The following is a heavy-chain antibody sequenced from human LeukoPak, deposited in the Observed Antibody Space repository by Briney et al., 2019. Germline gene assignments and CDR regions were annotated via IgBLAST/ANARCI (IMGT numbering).Heavy chain of an antibody. D-gene: IGHD6-19*01. J-gene: IGHJ4*02. CDR1: GFTFDDYT. CDR3: AKDESSGWYAFDY. CDR2: ISWDGRTT. V-gene: IGHV3-43*01. Sequence: GGSLRLSCAASGFTFDDYTMHWVRQVPGKGLEWVSLISWDGRTTHYADSVKGRFTISRDDSKKSLYLQMNSLRTEDTAFYYCAKDESSGWYAFDYWGQGTLVTVSS.